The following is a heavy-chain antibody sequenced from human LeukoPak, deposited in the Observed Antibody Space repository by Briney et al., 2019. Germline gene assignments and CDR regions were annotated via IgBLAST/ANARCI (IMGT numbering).Heavy chain of an antibody. CDR3: ASPLCSSSWQN. D-gene: IGHD6-13*01. J-gene: IGHJ4*02. V-gene: IGHV4-30-4*01. Sequence: SETLSLTCTVSGGSISSGDYYWSWIRQPPGKGLEWSGYIYYSGSTYYNPSLKGRVTISVDTSKNQFSLKLSSVTAADTAVYYCASPLCSSSWQNWGQGTLVTVSS. CDR1: GGSISSGDYY. CDR2: IYYSGST.